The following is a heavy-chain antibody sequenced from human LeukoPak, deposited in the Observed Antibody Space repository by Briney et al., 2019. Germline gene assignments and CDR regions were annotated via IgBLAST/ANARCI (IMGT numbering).Heavy chain of an antibody. CDR3: ARVGYDSSGYYYYYYGMDV. J-gene: IGHJ6*02. Sequence: ASVRVSCTVSGYTFTSYGISWVRQAPGHGLEWIGWISAYNGNTNYAKKLQGRVTMTTDTSTSTAYMELRSLRSDDTAVYYCARVGYDSSGYYYYYYGMDVWGQGTTVTVSS. V-gene: IGHV1-18*01. D-gene: IGHD3-22*01. CDR1: GYTFTSYG. CDR2: ISAYNGNT.